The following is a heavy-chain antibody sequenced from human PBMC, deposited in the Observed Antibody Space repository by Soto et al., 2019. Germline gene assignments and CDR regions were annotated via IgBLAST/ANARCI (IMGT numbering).Heavy chain of an antibody. D-gene: IGHD2-8*01. Sequence: QVQLVQSGAEVKKPGSSVKVSCKASGGTFSSYAISWVRQAPGQGLEWMGGIIPIFGTANYAQKFQGRVTITADESTSTAYRELSSLRSEDTAVYYCARDRGGYCTHGVCGPGYYYYGMDVWGQGTTVTVSS. CDR1: GGTFSSYA. CDR2: IIPIFGTA. J-gene: IGHJ6*02. CDR3: ARDRGGYCTHGVCGPGYYYYGMDV. V-gene: IGHV1-69*01.